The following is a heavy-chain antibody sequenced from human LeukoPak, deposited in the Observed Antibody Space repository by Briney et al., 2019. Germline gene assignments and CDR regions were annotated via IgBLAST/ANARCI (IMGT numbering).Heavy chain of an antibody. J-gene: IGHJ6*03. CDR1: GFTFNTYT. V-gene: IGHV3-21*01. D-gene: IGHD5-12*01. CDR3: AKDTVKVKTISRVPHYMDV. Sequence: PGGSLRLSCAASGFTFNTYTMNWVRQAPGKGLEWVSAITGSTKYIPSNIYYADAVQGRFTISRDNSKNTLSLQMNSLRAEDTAVYYCAKDTVKVKTISRVPHYMDVWGKGTTVTISS. CDR2: ITGSTKYI.